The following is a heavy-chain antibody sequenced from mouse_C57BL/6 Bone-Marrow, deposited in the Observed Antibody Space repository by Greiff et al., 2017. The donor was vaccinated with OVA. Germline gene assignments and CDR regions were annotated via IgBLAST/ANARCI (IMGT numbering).Heavy chain of an antibody. V-gene: IGHV5-17*01. Sequence: EVKVVESGGGLVKPGGSLKLSCAASGFTFSDYGMHWVRQAPEKGLEWVAYISSGSSTIYYADTVKGRFTISRDNAKNTLFLQMTSLRSEDTAMYYCAIKHYYGSRRYFDVWGTGTTVTVSS. CDR2: ISSGSSTI. D-gene: IGHD1-1*01. CDR3: AIKHYYGSRRYFDV. CDR1: GFTFSDYG. J-gene: IGHJ1*03.